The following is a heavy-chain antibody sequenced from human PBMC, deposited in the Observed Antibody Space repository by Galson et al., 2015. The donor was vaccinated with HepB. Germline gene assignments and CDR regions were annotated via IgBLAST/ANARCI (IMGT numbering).Heavy chain of an antibody. J-gene: IGHJ6*03. CDR2: ISGSGSRT. CDR3: AKGEGGVRYYDILTGWGEDYCYYMDV. V-gene: IGHV3-23*01. CDR1: GLTFNNSA. D-gene: IGHD3-9*01. Sequence: SLRLSCAASGLTFNNSAMTWVRQAPGKGLEWVSVISGSGSRTYYADSVKGRFIISRDNSKNTLYLQMNSLRAEDTAVYYCAKGEGGVRYYDILTGWGEDYCYYMDVWGKGTTVTVSS.